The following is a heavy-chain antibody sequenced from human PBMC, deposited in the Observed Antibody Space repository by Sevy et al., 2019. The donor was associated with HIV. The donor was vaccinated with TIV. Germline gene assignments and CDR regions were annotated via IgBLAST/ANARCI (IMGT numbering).Heavy chain of an antibody. CDR1: GFTFSSYA. Sequence: GGSLRLSCAASGFTFSSYAMSWVRQAPGKGLEWVSAISGSGGSTYYADSVKGRFTISRDNSKNTLYLQMNSLRAEDTAVYYCAKSNPFDCGGDCYSSDDAFDIWGQGTMVTVSS. CDR2: ISGSGGST. CDR3: AKSNPFDCGGDCYSSDDAFDI. J-gene: IGHJ3*02. D-gene: IGHD2-21*02. V-gene: IGHV3-23*01.